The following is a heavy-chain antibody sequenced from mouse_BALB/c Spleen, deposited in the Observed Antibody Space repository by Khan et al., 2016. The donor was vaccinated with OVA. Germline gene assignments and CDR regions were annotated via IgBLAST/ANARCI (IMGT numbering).Heavy chain of an antibody. CDR1: GYAFTNYG. CDR3: ARPPYFSYTLDH. CDR2: INTYTGEP. V-gene: IGHV9-3-1*01. D-gene: IGHD2-10*01. Sequence: QIQLVQSGPELKKPGETVKISCKASGYAFTNYGMNWVKQSPGKALKWMGWINTYTGEPTYADDFKGRFAFSLETSASTAYLQINNLKNEDTATYFCARPPYFSYTLDHWGQGTSVTVSS. J-gene: IGHJ4*01.